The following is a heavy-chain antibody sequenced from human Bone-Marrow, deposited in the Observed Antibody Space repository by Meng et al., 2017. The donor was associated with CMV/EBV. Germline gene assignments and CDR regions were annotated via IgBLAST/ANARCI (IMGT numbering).Heavy chain of an antibody. Sequence: CAASGVTFRSYAMSWVRQAQGKGLEWVSVIYSGGSSTYYADSVKGRFTISRDNSKNTLYLQMNSLRAEDTAVYYCAKDGIAAAGGYWGQGTLVTVSS. CDR3: AKDGIAAAGGY. D-gene: IGHD6-13*01. V-gene: IGHV3-23*03. CDR2: IYSGGSST. CDR1: GVTFRSYA. J-gene: IGHJ4*02.